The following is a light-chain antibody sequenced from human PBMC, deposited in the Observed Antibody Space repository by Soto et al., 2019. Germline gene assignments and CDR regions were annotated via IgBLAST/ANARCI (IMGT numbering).Light chain of an antibody. Sequence: QSALTQPPSASGSPGQSVTISCTGTSSDVGKYDYVSWFQHHPGKAPKLIIYEVSKRPSGVPDRFSGSRSGTSGSLAISGLQSDDEAEYSCAAWDDSLNGWVFGGGTKLTVL. J-gene: IGLJ3*02. CDR1: SSDVGKYDY. CDR3: AAWDDSLNGWV. CDR2: EVS. V-gene: IGLV2-8*01.